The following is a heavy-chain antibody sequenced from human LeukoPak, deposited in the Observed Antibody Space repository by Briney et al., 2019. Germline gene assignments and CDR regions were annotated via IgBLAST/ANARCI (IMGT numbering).Heavy chain of an antibody. CDR3: ASSPPYCSGGSCYLFDY. Sequence: ASVKVSCKASGYTFTSHYIHWVRQAPGQGLEWMGIINPSGGSTSYAQMFQGRVTMTRDTSTSTVYMELSSLRSEDTAVYYCASSPPYCSGGSCYLFDYWGQGTLVTVSS. J-gene: IGHJ4*02. CDR2: INPSGGST. V-gene: IGHV1-46*01. D-gene: IGHD2-15*01. CDR1: GYTFTSHY.